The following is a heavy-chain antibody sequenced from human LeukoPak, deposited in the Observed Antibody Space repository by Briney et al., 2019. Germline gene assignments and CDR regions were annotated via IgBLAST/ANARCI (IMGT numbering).Heavy chain of an antibody. Sequence: PGGSLRLSCAASGLTFDDYAMHWVRQAPGKGLEWVSGISWSSGSIGYADSVKGRFTISRDNAKSSLYLQMNSLRAEDTALYYCAKDMKYHLRFFEFWGQGTLVTVSS. CDR2: ISWSSGSI. CDR3: AKDMKYHLRFFEF. V-gene: IGHV3-9*01. J-gene: IGHJ4*02. D-gene: IGHD2-2*01. CDR1: GLTFDDYA.